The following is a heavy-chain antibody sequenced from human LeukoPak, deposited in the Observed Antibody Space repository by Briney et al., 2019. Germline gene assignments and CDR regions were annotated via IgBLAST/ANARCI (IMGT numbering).Heavy chain of an antibody. CDR3: AKGGKLYSSGWYYFDY. CDR2: ISWNSGSI. V-gene: IGHV3-9*01. J-gene: IGHJ4*02. Sequence: PGRSLRLSCAASGFTFDDYAMHWVRQAPGKGLEWVSGISWNSGSIGYADSVKGRFTISRDNAKNSLYLQMNSLRAEDTALYYCAKGGKLYSSGWYYFDYWGQGTLVTVSS. D-gene: IGHD6-19*01. CDR1: GFTFDDYA.